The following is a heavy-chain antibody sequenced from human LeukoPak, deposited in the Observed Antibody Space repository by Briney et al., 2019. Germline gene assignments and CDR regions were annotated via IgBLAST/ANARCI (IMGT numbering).Heavy chain of an antibody. CDR1: GFIFSSLA. CDR3: AKQFLGAN. CDR2: INAVDANT. V-gene: IGHV3-23*01. Sequence: GGSLRLSCAASGFIFSSLAMTWVRQAPGKGLEWVSTINAVDANTYYADSVKGRFTVSRDNSRNTPCLQMNSLRAEDTAVYYCAKQFLGANWGQGTLVIVSS. D-gene: IGHD4/OR15-4a*01. J-gene: IGHJ4*02.